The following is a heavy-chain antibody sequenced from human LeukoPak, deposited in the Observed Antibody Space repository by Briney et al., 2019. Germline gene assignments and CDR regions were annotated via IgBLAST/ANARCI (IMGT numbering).Heavy chain of an antibody. CDR2: IIPIFGTA. Sequence: GASVKVSCKASGGTFSSYAISWVRQAPGQGLEWMGGIIPIFGTANYAQKFQGRVTITADKSTSTAYMELSSLRSEDTAVYYCARDGLPNGRERGYSYGAYYYYYMDVWGKGTTVTVSS. CDR3: ARDGLPNGRERGYSYGAYYYYYMDV. J-gene: IGHJ6*03. D-gene: IGHD5-18*01. CDR1: GGTFSSYA. V-gene: IGHV1-69*06.